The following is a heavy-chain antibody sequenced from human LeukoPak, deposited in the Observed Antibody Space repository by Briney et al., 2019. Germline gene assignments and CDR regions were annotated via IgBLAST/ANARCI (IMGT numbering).Heavy chain of an antibody. J-gene: IGHJ5*02. CDR3: ARDLAVGDFWSGYYRWFDP. D-gene: IGHD3-3*01. Sequence: GASVKVSCKASGYTFTSYGISWVRQAPGQGLEGMGWVSAYNGNTNYAQKLQGRVTMSTDTSTSTAYMELRSLRSDDTAVYYCARDLAVGDFWSGYYRWFDPWGQGTLVTVSS. CDR2: VSAYNGNT. V-gene: IGHV1-18*01. CDR1: GYTFTSYG.